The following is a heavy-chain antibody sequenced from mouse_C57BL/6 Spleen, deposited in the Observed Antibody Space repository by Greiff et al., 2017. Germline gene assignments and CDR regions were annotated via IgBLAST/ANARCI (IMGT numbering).Heavy chain of an antibody. Sequence: EVKLVESGGGLVKPGGSLKLSCAASGFTFSSYAMSWVRQTPEKRLEWVATISDGGSYTYYPDNVKGRFTISRDKAKNNLYLQMSHLKSEDTAMYYCARDPGNHYFDYWGQCTTLTVSS. CDR1: GFTFSSYA. CDR3: ARDPGNHYFDY. J-gene: IGHJ2*01. V-gene: IGHV5-4*01. CDR2: ISDGGSYT.